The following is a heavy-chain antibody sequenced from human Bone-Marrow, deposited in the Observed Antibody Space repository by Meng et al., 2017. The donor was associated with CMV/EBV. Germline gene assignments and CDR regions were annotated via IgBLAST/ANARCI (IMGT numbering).Heavy chain of an antibody. V-gene: IGHV5-51*01. J-gene: IGHJ5*02. Sequence: GESLKISCKGSGYSFTTYWIGWVRQMPGKGLEWMGSIYPGDADTRYSPSFQGQVTISADKSISTAYLQWSSLKASDTAMYYCARGYCSSISCYISGWFDPWGQGTLVTVSS. CDR3: ARGYCSSISCYISGWFDP. CDR1: GYSFTTYW. CDR2: IYPGDADT. D-gene: IGHD2-2*02.